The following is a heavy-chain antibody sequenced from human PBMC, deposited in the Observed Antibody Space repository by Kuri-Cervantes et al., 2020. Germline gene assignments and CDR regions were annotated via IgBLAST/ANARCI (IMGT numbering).Heavy chain of an antibody. D-gene: IGHD2-21*02. V-gene: IGHV1-46*01. J-gene: IGHJ3*02. CDR1: GYTFTSYD. Sequence: ASVKVSCKASGYTFTSYDINWVRQAPGQGLEWMGIINPSGGSTSYAQKFQGRVTMTRDTSTSTVYMELSSLRSEDTAVYYCARDTCGGDCYSGDAFDIWGQGTMVTVSS. CDR3: ARDTCGGDCYSGDAFDI. CDR2: INPSGGST.